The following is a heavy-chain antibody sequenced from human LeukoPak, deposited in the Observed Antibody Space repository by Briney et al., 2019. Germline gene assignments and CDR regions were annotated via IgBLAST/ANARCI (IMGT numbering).Heavy chain of an antibody. J-gene: IGHJ4*02. CDR3: VRDPIAAAGP. D-gene: IGHD6-13*01. V-gene: IGHV4-59*01. CDR1: GGSISSYY. CDR2: IYYSGST. Sequence: SETLSLTCTVSGGSISSYYWSWIRQPPGKGLEWIGYIYYSGSTNYNPSLKSRVTISVDTSKNQFSLKLSSVTAADTAVYYCVRDPIAAAGPWGQGTLVTVSS.